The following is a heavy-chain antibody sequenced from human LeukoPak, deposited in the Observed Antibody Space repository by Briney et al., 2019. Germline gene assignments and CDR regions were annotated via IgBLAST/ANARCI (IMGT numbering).Heavy chain of an antibody. CDR1: GFTFSTYW. J-gene: IGHJ4*02. CDR2: ISGDGGST. D-gene: IGHD3-10*01. V-gene: IGHV3-43*02. Sequence: GGSLRLSCAASGFTFSTYWMHWVRQAPGKGPVWVSLISGDGGSTYYADSVKGRFAISRDNSKNSLYLQMNSLRTEDTALYYCAKAGTTTMVRGVTCDYWGQGTLVTVSS. CDR3: AKAGTTTMVRGVTCDY.